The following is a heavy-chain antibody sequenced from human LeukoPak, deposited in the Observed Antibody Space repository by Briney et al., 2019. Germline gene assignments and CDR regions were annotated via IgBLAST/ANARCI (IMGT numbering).Heavy chain of an antibody. CDR2: IFYGGNI. J-gene: IGHJ5*02. Sequence: PSETLSLTCTVSDGSISSFYWTWIRQSPGKGLEWIAYIFYGGNINYNPSLKSRVTMSMDTSKSQFSLKLTSVTAADTAVYYCASGTIFGVIAPSSFHRWGRGALVTVSS. CDR1: DGSISSFY. V-gene: IGHV4-59*12. CDR3: ASGTIFGVIAPSSFHR. D-gene: IGHD3-3*01.